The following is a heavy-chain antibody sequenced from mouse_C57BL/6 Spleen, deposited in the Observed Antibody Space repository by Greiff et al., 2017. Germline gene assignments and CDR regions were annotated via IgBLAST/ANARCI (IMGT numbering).Heavy chain of an antibody. CDR3: ARGYGSFAY. Sequence: VQLQQSGPELVKPGASVKLSCKASGYTFTDYYMNWVKQSPGKSLEWIGDINPNNGGTSYNQKFKGKATLTVDKSSSTAYMELRSLTSADSAVYYCARGYGSFAYWGQGTLVTVSA. CDR1: GYTFTDYY. V-gene: IGHV1-26*01. D-gene: IGHD1-1*01. CDR2: INPNNGGT. J-gene: IGHJ3*01.